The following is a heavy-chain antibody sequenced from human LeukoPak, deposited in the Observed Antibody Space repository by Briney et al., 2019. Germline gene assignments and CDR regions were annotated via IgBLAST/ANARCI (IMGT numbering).Heavy chain of an antibody. Sequence: QPGGSLRLSFDCSGFPYKRSLMHRVRQAPGKGLVWVSRINTDGSSTTYADSVKGRFTISRDNAKNTLYLQMDSLRAEDTAVYYCGRGPPFDQAIDYWGQGTLVTVSS. CDR1: GFPYKRSL. D-gene: IGHD2/OR15-2a*01. J-gene: IGHJ4*02. CDR3: GRGPPFDQAIDY. CDR2: INTDGSST. V-gene: IGHV3-74*01.